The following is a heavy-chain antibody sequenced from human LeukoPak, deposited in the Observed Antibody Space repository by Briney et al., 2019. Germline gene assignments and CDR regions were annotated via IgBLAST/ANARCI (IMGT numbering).Heavy chain of an antibody. Sequence: ASVKVSCKASGYTFTSYDINWVRQATGQGLEWMGWMNPNSGNTGYAQKFQGRVTMTRNTSISTAYMELSSLRSEDTAVYYCARGIDDDCDILTGSDEYFQHWGQGTLVTVSS. CDR2: MNPNSGNT. CDR1: GYTFTSYD. J-gene: IGHJ1*01. CDR3: ARGIDDDCDILTGSDEYFQH. D-gene: IGHD3-9*01. V-gene: IGHV1-8*01.